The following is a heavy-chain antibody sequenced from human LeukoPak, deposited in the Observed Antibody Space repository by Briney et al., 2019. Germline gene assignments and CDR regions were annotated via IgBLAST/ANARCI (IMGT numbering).Heavy chain of an antibody. Sequence: SETLSLTCTVSGGSISSYYWSWIRQPPGKGLEWIGYIYYSGSTNYNPSLKSRVTISVDTSKNQFSLKLSSVTAADTAVYYCARATRATVTTRGGYYCYGMDVWGQGTTVTVSS. J-gene: IGHJ6*02. CDR3: ARATRATVTTRGGYYCYGMDV. CDR2: IYYSGST. CDR1: GGSISSYY. V-gene: IGHV4-59*01. D-gene: IGHD4-17*01.